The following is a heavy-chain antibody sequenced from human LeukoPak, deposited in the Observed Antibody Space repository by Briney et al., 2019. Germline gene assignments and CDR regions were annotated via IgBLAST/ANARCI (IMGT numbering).Heavy chain of an antibody. CDR1: GDSMTENY. Sequence: SETLSLTCTVSGDSMTENYWNWIRQPAGKGLEWIGRIYTSGSTKYNPSLRSRVTISLDTSKNQFSLEMDSVTAADTAMYYAARFSSSSGPEYWYFDLWGRGTLVTVSS. CDR3: ARFSSSSGPEYWYFDL. V-gene: IGHV4-4*07. CDR2: IYTSGST. D-gene: IGHD6-6*01. J-gene: IGHJ2*01.